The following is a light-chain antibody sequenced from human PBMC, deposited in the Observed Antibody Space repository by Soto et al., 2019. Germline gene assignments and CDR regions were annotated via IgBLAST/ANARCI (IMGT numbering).Light chain of an antibody. Sequence: QSALTQPASVSGSPGQSITISCTGTSSNVGSYILVSWYQQHPGKAPKLMIYEASKRPSGVSNRFSGSKSDNTASLTISGLQAEDEADYYCCSYAGSSTYVFGGGTKLTVL. CDR2: EAS. J-gene: IGLJ2*01. CDR1: SSNVGSYIL. V-gene: IGLV2-23*01. CDR3: CSYAGSSTYV.